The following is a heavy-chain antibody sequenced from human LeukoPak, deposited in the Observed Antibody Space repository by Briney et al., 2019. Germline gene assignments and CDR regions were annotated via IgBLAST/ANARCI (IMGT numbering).Heavy chain of an antibody. V-gene: IGHV1-2*02. CDR3: ARAGGRSWFDP. CDR2: INPNSGGT. Sequence: ASVKVSCKASGYSFTDKYMHWVRQAPGQGLEWMGWINPNSGGTNYAQKFQGRVTMTTDTSMSTAYMELSRLTSDGTAVYYCARAGGRSWFDPWGQGTLVTVSS. CDR1: GYSFTDKY. J-gene: IGHJ5*02.